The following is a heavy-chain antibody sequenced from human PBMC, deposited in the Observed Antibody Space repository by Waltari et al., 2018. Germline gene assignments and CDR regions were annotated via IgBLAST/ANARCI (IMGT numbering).Heavy chain of an antibody. J-gene: IGHJ5*02. V-gene: IGHV1-69*05. CDR2: IIPIFGTA. D-gene: IGHD6-19*01. CDR3: ARDRFVAVAGRRAYNWFDP. CDR1: GGTFSSYA. Sequence: QVQLVQSGAEVKKPGSSVKVSCKASGGTFSSYATSWVRQAPGQGLGWMGGIIPIFGTANYAQKFQGRVTITTDESTSTAYMELSSLRSEDTAVYYCARDRFVAVAGRRAYNWFDPWGQGTLVTVSS.